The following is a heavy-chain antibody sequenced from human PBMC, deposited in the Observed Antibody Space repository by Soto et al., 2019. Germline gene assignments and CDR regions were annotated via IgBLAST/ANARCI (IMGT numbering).Heavy chain of an antibody. CDR3: ARSPTRWPNWFDP. Sequence: QVQLVQSGAEEKKPGASVKVSCKASGYTFTSYAMHWVRQAPGQRLEWMGWINAGNGNTKYSQKFQGRVTITRDTSASTAYMELSSLRSEDTAVYYCARSPTRWPNWFDPWGQGTLVTVSS. CDR1: GYTFTSYA. J-gene: IGHJ5*02. CDR2: INAGNGNT. D-gene: IGHD1-1*01. V-gene: IGHV1-3*05.